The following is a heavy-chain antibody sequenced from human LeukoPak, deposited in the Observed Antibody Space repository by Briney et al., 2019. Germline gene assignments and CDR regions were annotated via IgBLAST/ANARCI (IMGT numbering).Heavy chain of an antibody. CDR3: ASQGVHFYSSASYYYGMDV. CDR2: IYYSGST. V-gene: IGHV4-34*01. J-gene: IGHJ6*02. Sequence: PSETLSLTCAVYGGSLSGYYWSWIRQPPGKGLEWIGSIYYSGSTYYNPSLKSRVTISVDTSKNQFSLKLSSVTAADTAVYYCASQGVHFYSSASYYYGMDVWGQGTTVTVSS. D-gene: IGHD6-25*01. CDR1: GGSLSGYY.